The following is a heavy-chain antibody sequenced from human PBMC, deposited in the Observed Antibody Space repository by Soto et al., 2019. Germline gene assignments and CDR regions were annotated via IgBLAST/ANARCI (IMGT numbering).Heavy chain of an antibody. V-gene: IGHV3-64D*06. CDR1: GFTFTSYA. D-gene: IGHD2-15*01. J-gene: IGHJ4*02. CDR3: VKDRWIDY. CDR2: ISSDGGST. Sequence: GVSLSLSCSVSGFTFTSYAMHWVRQAPGRGLQYVSSISSDGGSTYYADSVKGRFTISRDNSKSTLYLQMSSLRAEDTAVYFCVKDRWIDYWGRGTLVT.